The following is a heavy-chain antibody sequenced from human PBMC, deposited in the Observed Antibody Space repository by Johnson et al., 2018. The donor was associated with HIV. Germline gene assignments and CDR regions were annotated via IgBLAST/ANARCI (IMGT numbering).Heavy chain of an antibody. D-gene: IGHD1-26*01. Sequence: QMQLVESGGGVVQPGRSLRLSCAASGFTFSSYAMHWVRQAPGKGLEWVAVMWYDGSNRYYADSVKGRFTISRDNAKNSLFLQMSSRRAEDTAVYYCARDKGGIVGEDAFDMGGQGTMVTVSS. CDR1: GFTFSSYA. CDR3: ARDKGGIVGEDAFDM. V-gene: IGHV3-30*04. J-gene: IGHJ3*02. CDR2: MWYDGSNR.